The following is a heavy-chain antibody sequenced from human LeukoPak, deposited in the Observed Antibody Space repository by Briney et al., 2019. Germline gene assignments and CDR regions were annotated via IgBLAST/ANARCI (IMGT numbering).Heavy chain of an antibody. CDR3: AINGGGDSGYGNFDY. CDR2: INWNSDSI. J-gene: IGHJ4*02. D-gene: IGHD5-12*01. Sequence: GGSLRLSCAVSGFTFDDYAMHWVRLVPGNGLEWVSGINWNSDSIGYAASVKGRFTTSRDNAKNSLYLQMNSLRAEDTAFYYCAINGGGDSGYGNFDYWGQGTLVTVSS. CDR1: GFTFDDYA. V-gene: IGHV3-9*01.